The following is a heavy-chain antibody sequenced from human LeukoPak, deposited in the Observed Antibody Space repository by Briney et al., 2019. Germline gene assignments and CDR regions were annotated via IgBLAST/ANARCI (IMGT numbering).Heavy chain of an antibody. V-gene: IGHV5-51*01. CDR1: GYRFTSYW. CDR3: ARLGVLYYFDY. CDR2: ISPVDSDT. J-gene: IGHJ4*02. Sequence: GESLKISCKASGYRFTSYWIGWVRQMPGKGLEWMGIISPVDSDTRYSPSFQGQVTISADKSITTAYLQWRSLKASDTAVYYCARLGVLYYFDYWGQGTLVTVSS. D-gene: IGHD2-8*01.